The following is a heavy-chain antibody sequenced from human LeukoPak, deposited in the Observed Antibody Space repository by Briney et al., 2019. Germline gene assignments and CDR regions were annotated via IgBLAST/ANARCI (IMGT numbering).Heavy chain of an antibody. J-gene: IGHJ6*02. V-gene: IGHV4-4*09. CDR3: ARDTYYYGMDV. Sequence: SETLSLTCTVSGGSISSRYWNWIRRSPGKGLEWIGYTYTRGSTNYNRSLNSRVTISVDTSKNQLSLKLSSVTAADTAVYYCARDTYYYGMDVWGPGTTVTVSS. CDR2: TYTRGST. D-gene: IGHD5-18*01. CDR1: GGSISSRY.